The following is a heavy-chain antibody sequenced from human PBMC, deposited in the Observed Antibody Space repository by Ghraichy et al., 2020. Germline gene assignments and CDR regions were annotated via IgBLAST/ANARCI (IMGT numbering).Heavy chain of an antibody. V-gene: IGHV3-7*01. CDR1: GFTFSSYW. Sequence: GESLNISCAASGFTFSSYWMSWVRQAPGKGLEWVANIKQDGSEKYYVDSVKGRFTISRDNAKNSLYLQMNSLRAEDTAVYYCASTRIAVAAFDIWGQGTMVTVSS. J-gene: IGHJ3*02. CDR3: ASTRIAVAAFDI. CDR2: IKQDGSEK. D-gene: IGHD6-19*01.